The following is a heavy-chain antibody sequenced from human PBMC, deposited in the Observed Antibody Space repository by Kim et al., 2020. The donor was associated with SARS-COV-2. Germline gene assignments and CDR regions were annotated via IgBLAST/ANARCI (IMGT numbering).Heavy chain of an antibody. V-gene: IGHV7-4-1*02. J-gene: IGHJ4*02. D-gene: IGHD5-18*01. Sequence: AQGFTGRLVFSLDTSVSTAYLQISSLKAEDTAVYYCARDGYSYGYGLFDYWGQGTLVTVSS. CDR3: ARDGYSYGYGLFDY.